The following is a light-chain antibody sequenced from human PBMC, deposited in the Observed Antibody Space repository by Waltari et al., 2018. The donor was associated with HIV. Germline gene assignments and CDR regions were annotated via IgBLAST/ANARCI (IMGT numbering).Light chain of an antibody. CDR3: QQGYNTPPWT. V-gene: IGKV1-39*01. Sequence: DIQMTQSPSSLSASIGDRVTITFRASQNIDKYLNRYQQKAGKAPKLLIYTTSNLQSGVPSRFSGSGSGTEFTLTISSLQPEDLATYYCQQGYNTPPWTFAPGTKVEVK. J-gene: IGKJ1*01. CDR2: TTS. CDR1: QNIDKY.